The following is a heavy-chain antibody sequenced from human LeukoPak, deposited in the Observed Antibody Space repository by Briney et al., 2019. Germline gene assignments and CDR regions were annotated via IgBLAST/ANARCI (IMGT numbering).Heavy chain of an antibody. J-gene: IGHJ4*02. CDR1: GFTFSSYA. CDR2: ISYDGSNK. CDR3: ARGVAVAGTSCDY. D-gene: IGHD6-19*01. V-gene: IGHV3-30*04. Sequence: GGSLRLSCAASGFTFSSYAMHWVRQAPGKGLEWVAVISYDGSNKYYADSVKGRFTISRDNSKNTLYLQMNSLRAEDTAVYSCARGVAVAGTSCDYRGQGTLVTVSS.